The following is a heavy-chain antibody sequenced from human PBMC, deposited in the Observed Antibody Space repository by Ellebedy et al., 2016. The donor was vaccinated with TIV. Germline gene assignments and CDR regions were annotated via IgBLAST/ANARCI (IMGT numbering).Heavy chain of an antibody. CDR1: GFTFSSYS. CDR2: ISSSSSTI. J-gene: IGHJ4*02. Sequence: GGSLRLXCAASGFTFSSYSMNWVRQAPGKGLEWVSYISSSSSTIYYADSVKGRFTISRDNAKNSLYLQMNSLRAEDTAVYYCARPRGYSYGYYFDYWGQGTLVTVSS. CDR3: ARPRGYSYGYYFDY. D-gene: IGHD5-18*01. V-gene: IGHV3-48*04.